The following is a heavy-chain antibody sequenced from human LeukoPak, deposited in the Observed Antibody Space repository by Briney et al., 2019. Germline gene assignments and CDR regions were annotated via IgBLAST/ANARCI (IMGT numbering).Heavy chain of an antibody. Sequence: SETLSLTCTVSGGSISSGGYYWSWIRQHPGKCLEWIGYIYYSGSTYYNPSLKSRVTISVDTSKNQFSLKLSSVTAADTAVYYCARVRYCSGGSCLEGYGMDVWGKGTTVTVSS. CDR3: ARVRYCSGGSCLEGYGMDV. CDR1: GGSISSGGYY. J-gene: IGHJ6*04. V-gene: IGHV4-31*03. D-gene: IGHD2-15*01. CDR2: IYYSGST.